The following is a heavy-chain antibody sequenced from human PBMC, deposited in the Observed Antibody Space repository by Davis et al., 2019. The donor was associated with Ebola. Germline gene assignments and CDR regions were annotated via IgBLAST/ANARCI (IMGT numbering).Heavy chain of an antibody. Sequence: SVKVSCKASGGTFTSYAISWVRQAPGQGLEWMGGIIPLFGTANYAQKFQDRVTITADESTSTSYMELNSLRSDDTAVYYCARGGGGDSSGFQSWFDPWDQGTLVTVSS. J-gene: IGHJ5*02. CDR1: GGTFTSYA. D-gene: IGHD3-22*01. CDR3: ARGGGGDSSGFQSWFDP. V-gene: IGHV1-69*13. CDR2: IIPLFGTA.